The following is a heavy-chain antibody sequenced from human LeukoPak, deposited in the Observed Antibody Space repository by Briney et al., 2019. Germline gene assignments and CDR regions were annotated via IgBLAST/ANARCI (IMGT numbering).Heavy chain of an antibody. CDR3: ARLRYNWNMDY. CDR1: GGSISSSSYY. CDR2: IYYSGST. J-gene: IGHJ4*02. Sequence: SETLSLTCTVSGGSISSSSYYWGWIRQPPGKGQEWIGSIYYSGSTYYNPSLKSRVTISVDTSKNQFSLKLSSVTAADTAVYYCARLRYNWNMDYWGQGTLVTVSS. V-gene: IGHV4-39*01. D-gene: IGHD1/OR15-1a*01.